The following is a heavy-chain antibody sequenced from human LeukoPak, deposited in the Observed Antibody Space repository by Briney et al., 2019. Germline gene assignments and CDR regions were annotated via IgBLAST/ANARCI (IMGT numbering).Heavy chain of an antibody. CDR2: INPSGGST. J-gene: IGHJ4*02. CDR1: GYTFTGYY. CDR3: ARAKPAVRRNSGSDY. V-gene: IGHV1-46*01. Sequence: ASVKVSFKASGYTFTGYYMHWVRQAPGQGLEWMGTINPSGGSTSYAQKFQGRVTMTRDTSTSTVYMELSSLRSEDTAVYYCARAKPAVRRNSGSDYWGQGTLVTVSS. D-gene: IGHD2/OR15-2a*01.